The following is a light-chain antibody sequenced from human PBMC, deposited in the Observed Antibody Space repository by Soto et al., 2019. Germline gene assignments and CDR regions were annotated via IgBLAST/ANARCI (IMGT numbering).Light chain of an antibody. CDR2: KAS. Sequence: DIQMTHSPSTLSASVGDRVTITCRASQNIDIWLAWYQQKPGKAPKHLIYKASDLESGVPSRFSGSGSGTEFTLTISSLQPDDSATYYCQHYYGYSRTFGQGTKLEIK. V-gene: IGKV1-5*03. CDR1: QNIDIW. CDR3: QHYYGYSRT. J-gene: IGKJ2*01.